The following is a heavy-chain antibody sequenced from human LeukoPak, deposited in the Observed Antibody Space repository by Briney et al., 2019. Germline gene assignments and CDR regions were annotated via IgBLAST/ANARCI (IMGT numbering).Heavy chain of an antibody. Sequence: GGSLRLSCAASGFTFSSSAMNWVRQAPGKGLEWVSTISGSGDRTYYADSVKGRFTISRDNSKNTLFLQMNSLRAEDTAVYYCARGPSGYHNTGGQGTLVTVSS. D-gene: IGHD5-12*01. CDR1: GFTFSSSA. J-gene: IGHJ4*02. CDR2: ISGSGDRT. CDR3: ARGPSGYHNT. V-gene: IGHV3-23*01.